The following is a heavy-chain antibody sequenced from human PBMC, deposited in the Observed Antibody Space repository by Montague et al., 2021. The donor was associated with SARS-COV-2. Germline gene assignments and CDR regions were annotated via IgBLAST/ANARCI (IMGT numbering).Heavy chain of an antibody. CDR1: GGSISSSSYY. CDR2: IYYRGST. J-gene: IGHJ4*02. Sequence: SETLSLTCTVSGGSISSSSYYWGWIRQPPGKGLEWIGSIYYRGSTYHNPSLKSRVTISVDPSKNQFSLRLTSVSAADSALYYCARHVFPSSSWSPAWVAFDSWGQGTLVTVSS. CDR3: ARHVFPSSSWSPAWVAFDS. V-gene: IGHV4-39*01. D-gene: IGHD2-2*01.